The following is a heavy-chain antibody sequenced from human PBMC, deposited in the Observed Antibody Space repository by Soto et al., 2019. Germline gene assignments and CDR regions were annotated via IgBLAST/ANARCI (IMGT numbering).Heavy chain of an antibody. Sequence: PGGSLRLSCAPSGFTFNDYGMHWVRKAPGQGPGWLAFISYEGTTQHHANSVKGRFTISRDNLKNTLNLQINSLRCEDTAVYYCAQSEDDSSAYVGYFDYWGQGTMVTVAS. CDR3: AQSEDDSSAYVGYFDY. D-gene: IGHD3-22*01. CDR2: ISYEGTTQ. J-gene: IGHJ4*02. V-gene: IGHV3-30*18. CDR1: GFTFNDYG.